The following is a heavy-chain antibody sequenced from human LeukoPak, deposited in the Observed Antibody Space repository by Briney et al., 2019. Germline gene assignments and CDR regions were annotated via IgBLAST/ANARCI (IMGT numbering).Heavy chain of an antibody. J-gene: IGHJ4*02. CDR1: GGSFSGYY. Sequence: SETLSLTCAVYGGSFSGYYWSWIRQPPGKGLEWIGEINHSGSTNYNPSLKSRVTISVDTPKNQFSLKLSSVTAADTAVYYCARAMPGYCTNGVCYRGGYYFDYWGQGTLVTVSS. V-gene: IGHV4-34*01. CDR2: INHSGST. D-gene: IGHD2-8*01. CDR3: ARAMPGYCTNGVCYRGGYYFDY.